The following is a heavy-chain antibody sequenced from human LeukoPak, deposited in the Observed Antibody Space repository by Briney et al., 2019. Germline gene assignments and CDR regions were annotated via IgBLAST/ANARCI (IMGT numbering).Heavy chain of an antibody. CDR2: IYYSGST. D-gene: IGHD1-26*01. Sequence: SETLSLTCTVSGGSISSGGYYWSWIRQHPGKGLEWIGYIYYSGSTYYNPSLKSRVTISVDTSKNQFSLKLSSVTAADTAVYYCARDSRGSYARRYYYYYYYMDVWGKGTTVTVSS. J-gene: IGHJ6*03. V-gene: IGHV4-31*03. CDR1: GGSISSGGYY. CDR3: ARDSRGSYARRYYYYYYYMDV.